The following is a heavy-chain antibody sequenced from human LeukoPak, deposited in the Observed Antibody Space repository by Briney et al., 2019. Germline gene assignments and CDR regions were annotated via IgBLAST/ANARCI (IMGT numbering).Heavy chain of an antibody. V-gene: IGHV3-53*04. D-gene: IGHD3-3*01. CDR3: ARGGDSWSGYYPDY. CDR2: IYSGGST. Sequence: GGSLRLSCAASGFTVSSNCMSWVRQAPGKGLEWVSVIYSGGSTYYADSVKGRFTISRHNSKNTLYLQMNSLRAEDTAVYYCARGGDSWSGYYPDYWGQGTLVTVSS. CDR1: GFTVSSNC. J-gene: IGHJ4*02.